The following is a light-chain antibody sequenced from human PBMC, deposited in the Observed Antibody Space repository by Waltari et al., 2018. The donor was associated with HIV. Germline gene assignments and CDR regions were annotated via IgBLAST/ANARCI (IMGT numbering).Light chain of an antibody. CDR3: SSYACNNNYV. CDR1: SRDIGTSQS. J-gene: IGLJ1*01. V-gene: IGLV2-8*01. CDR2: EVN. Sequence: QPALTQPPSASGSPGQSVTISCTGTSRDIGTSQSVSWYQQHPGRAPNLLIFEVNKRPSGVPDRFSGSKSANTASLTVSGLQVADEADYFCSSYACNNNYVFGTGTRVTVL.